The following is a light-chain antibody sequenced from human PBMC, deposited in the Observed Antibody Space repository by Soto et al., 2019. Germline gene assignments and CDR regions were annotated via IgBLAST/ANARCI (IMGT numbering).Light chain of an antibody. Sequence: DIQMTQSTSSLSASVGDRVTITCRASKSISNYLNCYQKKPGKAPQLLIYAASTLQRGVPSRFSGSGSGTDFTLTIGSLQPEDSATYYCQQSYSPPPSTFGQGTRLEI. J-gene: IGKJ5*01. CDR2: AAS. V-gene: IGKV1-39*01. CDR3: QQSYSPPPST. CDR1: KSISNY.